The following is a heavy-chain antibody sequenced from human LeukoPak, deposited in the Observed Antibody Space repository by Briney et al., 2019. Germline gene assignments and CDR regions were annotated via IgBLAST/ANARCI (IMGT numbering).Heavy chain of an antibody. J-gene: IGHJ4*02. CDR2: VASSGNT. Sequence: KPSETLSLTCSVSGDSISYFYWSWIRQAAGKGLEWIGRVASSGNTDYNASLKSRVTMSVDTSKNQLSLKVISVTAADTAVYYCARDFSLHRQRLRFFDYWGQGTLVTVSS. CDR1: GDSISYFY. CDR3: ARDFSLHRQRLRFFDY. V-gene: IGHV4-4*07. D-gene: IGHD3-3*01.